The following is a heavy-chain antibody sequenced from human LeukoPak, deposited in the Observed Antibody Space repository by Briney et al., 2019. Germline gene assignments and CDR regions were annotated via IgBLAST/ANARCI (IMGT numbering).Heavy chain of an antibody. CDR3: ATSSGYTYGDYAFDI. V-gene: IGHV3-7*01. D-gene: IGHD5-18*01. CDR1: GFTFSTRW. J-gene: IGHJ3*02. CDR2: IKEDGSVK. Sequence: GGSLRLSCAASGFTFSTRWMSWVRQAPGKGLAWVANIKEDGSVKHYVDSVKGRFTISRDNAKNSLYLQMNSFSGDDTAIYYCATSSGYTYGDYAFDIWGQGTKVTVSS.